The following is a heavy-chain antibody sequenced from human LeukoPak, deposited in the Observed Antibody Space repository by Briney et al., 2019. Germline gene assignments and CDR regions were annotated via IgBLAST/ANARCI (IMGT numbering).Heavy chain of an antibody. J-gene: IGHJ4*02. D-gene: IGHD6-13*01. V-gene: IGHV5-51*01. Sequence: GASLQISCKGSGSSFTSYWIGWVRQMPGKGLEWMGIIYPGDSDTRYSPSFQGQVTISADKSISTAYLQWSSLKASDIAMYYCAGLIAAAGTPGGYWGQGTLVTVSS. CDR2: IYPGDSDT. CDR3: AGLIAAAGTPGGY. CDR1: GSSFTSYW.